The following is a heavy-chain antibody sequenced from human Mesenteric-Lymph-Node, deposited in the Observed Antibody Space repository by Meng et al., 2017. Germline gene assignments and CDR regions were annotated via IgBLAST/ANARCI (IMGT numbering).Heavy chain of an antibody. CDR3: ARDRWGSDAFDI. CDR1: GFTFSSYS. D-gene: IGHD3-16*01. J-gene: IGHJ3*02. Sequence: GESLKISCAASGFTFSSYSMNWVRQAPGKGLEWVSSISSSSSYIYYADSVKGRFTISRDNSKNTLYLQMNSLRAEDTAVYYCARDRWGSDAFDIWGQGTMVTVSS. CDR2: ISSSSSYI. V-gene: IGHV3-21*01.